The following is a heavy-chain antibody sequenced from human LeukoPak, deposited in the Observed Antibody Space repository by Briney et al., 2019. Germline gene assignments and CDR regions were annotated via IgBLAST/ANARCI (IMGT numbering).Heavy chain of an antibody. CDR3: ARPQDFGLTGMNAFDI. CDR1: GGSFSGYY. V-gene: IGHV4-34*01. CDR2: INHSGST. D-gene: IGHD7-27*01. Sequence: PSETLSLTCAVYGGSFSGYYWSWIRQPPGKGLEWIGEINHSGSTNYNPSLKSRVTISVDTSKNQFSLKLSSVTAADTAVYYCARPQDFGLTGMNAFDIWGQGTMVTVSS. J-gene: IGHJ3*02.